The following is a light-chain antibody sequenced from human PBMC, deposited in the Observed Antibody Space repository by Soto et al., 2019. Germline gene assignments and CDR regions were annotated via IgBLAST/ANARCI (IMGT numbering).Light chain of an antibody. CDR2: EVV. CDR3: KSYAGSNTYV. J-gene: IGLJ1*01. Sequence: QSALTQPPSASGSPGQSVTISCTGTKNDIDVYDFVSWYQHHPGKAPRLIIYEVVQRPSGVPDRFSGSKSGNTASLTVSGLQAADEADYFCKSYAGSNTYVFGSGTKLTVL. CDR1: KNDIDVYDF. V-gene: IGLV2-8*01.